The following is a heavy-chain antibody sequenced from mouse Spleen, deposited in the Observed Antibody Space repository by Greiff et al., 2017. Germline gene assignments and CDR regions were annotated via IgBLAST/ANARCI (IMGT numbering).Heavy chain of an antibody. J-gene: IGHJ2*01. CDR3: AREGYDGSYENYFDD. Sequence: VQLQQSGPELVKPGASVKLSCKASGYTFTRYDIHWVKQRPGQGLEWIGWFYPRDGSTKYNEKFKGKATLTVDTSSSTAYMELRSLTSEDSAVYFCAREGYDGSYENYFDDWGQGTTLTVSS. V-gene: IGHV1-85*01. D-gene: IGHD1-1*02. CDR2: FYPRDGST. CDR1: GYTFTRYD.